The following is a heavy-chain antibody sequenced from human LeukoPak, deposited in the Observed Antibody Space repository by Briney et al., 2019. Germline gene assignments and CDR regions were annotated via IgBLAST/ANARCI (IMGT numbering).Heavy chain of an antibody. CDR3: ARFVGACSGGSCYSDY. CDR1: RYSFTSYW. D-gene: IGHD2-15*01. Sequence: ESLKISCKGSRYSFTSYWIGWVRQMPGKGLEWMGIIYPGDSDTRYSPSFQGQVTISADKSISTAYLQWNSLKASDTAMYYCARFVGACSGGSCYSDYWGQGTLVTVSS. CDR2: IYPGDSDT. V-gene: IGHV5-51*01. J-gene: IGHJ4*02.